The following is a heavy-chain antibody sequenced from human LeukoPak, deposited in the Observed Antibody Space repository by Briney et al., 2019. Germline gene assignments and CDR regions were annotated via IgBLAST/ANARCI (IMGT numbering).Heavy chain of an antibody. CDR1: GGTFSSHA. CDR2: IITTSGTA. V-gene: IGHV1-69*05. D-gene: IGHD2-2*01. CDR3: ARGQQYQLLKALGYYYMDV. Sequence: SVKVSCKASGGTFSSHAIAWVRQAPGQGPEGMGGIITTSGTANYAHKLQERVTITKDESTSTAYMDRNSLTSCDTAVYYCARGQQYQLLKALGYYYMDVWGEGTTVTVSS. J-gene: IGHJ6*03.